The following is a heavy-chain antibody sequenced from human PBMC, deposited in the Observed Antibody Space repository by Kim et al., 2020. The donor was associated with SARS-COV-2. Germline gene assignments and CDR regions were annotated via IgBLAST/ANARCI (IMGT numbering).Heavy chain of an antibody. CDR2: INHSGST. V-gene: IGHV4-34*01. J-gene: IGHJ4*02. CDR1: GGSFSGYY. CDR3: ARARLTSGCDY. Sequence: SETLSLTCAVYGGSFSGYYWSWIRQPPGKGLEWIGEINHSGSTNYNPSLKSRVTISVDTSKNQFSLKLSSVTAADTAVYYCARARLTSGCDYWGQGTVVTVSS. D-gene: IGHD3-22*01.